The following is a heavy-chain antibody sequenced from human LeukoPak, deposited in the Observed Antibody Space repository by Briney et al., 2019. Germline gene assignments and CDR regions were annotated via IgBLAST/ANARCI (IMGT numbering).Heavy chain of an antibody. Sequence: SETLSLTCAVYGGSFSGYYWSWIRQPPGKGLEWIGEINHSGSTNYNPSLKSRVTISVDTSKNQSSLKLSSVTAADTAVYYCARVYDYVWGSYRYWGQGTLVTVSS. D-gene: IGHD3-16*02. V-gene: IGHV4-34*01. CDR2: INHSGST. CDR1: GGSFSGYY. J-gene: IGHJ4*02. CDR3: ARVYDYVWGSYRY.